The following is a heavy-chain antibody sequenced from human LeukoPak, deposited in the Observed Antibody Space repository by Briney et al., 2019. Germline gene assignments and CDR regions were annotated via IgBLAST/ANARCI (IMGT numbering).Heavy chain of an antibody. J-gene: IGHJ5*02. CDR3: AREVGIAAAGWRA. CDR1: GFTFGRHW. Sequence: AGDSLRLSCRAFGFTFGRHWMSWVRQAPGKGPEWVANIREDGSEKFYANSVKGRFTISRDNAKNSLYLQMNSLRAEDTAVYYCAREVGIAAAGWRAWGQGTLVIVSS. V-gene: IGHV3-7*01. CDR2: IREDGSEK. D-gene: IGHD6-13*01.